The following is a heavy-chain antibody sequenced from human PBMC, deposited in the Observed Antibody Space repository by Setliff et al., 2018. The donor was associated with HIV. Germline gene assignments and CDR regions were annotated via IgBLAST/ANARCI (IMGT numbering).Heavy chain of an antibody. CDR2: IYTSGST. V-gene: IGHV4-61*09. CDR1: GGSISSGSYY. J-gene: IGHJ6*03. CDR3: ALGMVRGARYYYYYYIDV. Sequence: PSETLSLTCTVSGGSISSGSYYWSWIRQPAGKGLEWIGHIYTSGSTNYNPSLKSRVTISADTSENQFSLKLRSVTAADTAVYYCALGMVRGARYYYYYYIDVWGKGTTVTVSS. D-gene: IGHD3-10*01.